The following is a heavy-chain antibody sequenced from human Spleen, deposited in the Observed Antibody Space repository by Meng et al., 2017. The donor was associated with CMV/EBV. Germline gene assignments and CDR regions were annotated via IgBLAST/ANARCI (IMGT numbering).Heavy chain of an antibody. CDR1: GGSFSGYY. CDR3: ARGPRRGYIDC. CDR2: INHSGST. Sequence: GSLRLSCAVYGGSFSGYYWSWIRQPPGKGLEWIGEINHSGSTNYNPSLKSRVTISVDTSKNQFSLKLSSVTAADTAVYYCARGPRRGYIDCWGQGTLVTVSS. J-gene: IGHJ4*02. V-gene: IGHV4-34*01.